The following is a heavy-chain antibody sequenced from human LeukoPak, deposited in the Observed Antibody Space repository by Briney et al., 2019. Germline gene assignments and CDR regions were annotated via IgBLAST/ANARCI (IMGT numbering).Heavy chain of an antibody. CDR2: IYYSGST. CDR1: GVSISSYY. J-gene: IGHJ6*03. Sequence: SETLSLTCTVSGVSISSYYWSWIRQPPGKGLEWIGYIYYSGSTNYNPSLKSRVTISVDTSKNQFSLKLSSVTAADTAVYYCAKSGSGGYYYMDVWGKGTTVTVSS. V-gene: IGHV4-59*13. D-gene: IGHD3-10*01. CDR3: AKSGSGGYYYMDV.